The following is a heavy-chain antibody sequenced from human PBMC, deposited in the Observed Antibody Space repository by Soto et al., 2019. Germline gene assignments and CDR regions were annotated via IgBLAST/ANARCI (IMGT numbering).Heavy chain of an antibody. V-gene: IGHV3-23*01. Sequence: GESLNISCAASGFTFSSYAMSWVRQAPGKGLEWVSAISGSGGSTYYADSVKGRFTISRDNSKNTLYLQMNSLRAEDTAVYYCAKDVVVGATSYYYSMDVWGKGTTVTVSS. CDR2: ISGSGGST. CDR3: AKDVVVGATSYYYSMDV. D-gene: IGHD1-26*01. CDR1: GFTFSSYA. J-gene: IGHJ6*03.